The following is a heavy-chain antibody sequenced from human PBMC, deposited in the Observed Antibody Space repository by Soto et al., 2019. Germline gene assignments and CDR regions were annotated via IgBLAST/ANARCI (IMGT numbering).Heavy chain of an antibody. D-gene: IGHD3-10*01. CDR3: ARSLLTRIRGATIPYYSVMDV. Sequence: SETLSLTCAVSGGSVISGGYSLFCIRQRLWRGLELIGYIYHSGGTDYNPSFESRVTISLDRSQNQFSLKLESVSAADTAVYYCARSLLTRIRGATIPYYSVMDVWGQGTTVTVSS. V-gene: IGHV4-30-2*01. CDR1: GGSVISGGYS. J-gene: IGHJ6*02. CDR2: IYHSGGT.